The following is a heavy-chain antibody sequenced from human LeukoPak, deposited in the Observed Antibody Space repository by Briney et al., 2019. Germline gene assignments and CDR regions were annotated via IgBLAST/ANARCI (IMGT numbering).Heavy chain of an antibody. Sequence: GGSQRLSCAASGFTFSSYGMSWVRQAPGKGLEWVSAISGSGGSTYYADSVKGRFTISRDNSKNTLYLQMNSLRAEDTAVYYCAKLRPYDYYYYYMDVWGKGTTVTISS. J-gene: IGHJ6*03. CDR3: AKLRPYDYYYYYMDV. D-gene: IGHD2-2*01. CDR2: ISGSGGST. V-gene: IGHV3-23*01. CDR1: GFTFSSYG.